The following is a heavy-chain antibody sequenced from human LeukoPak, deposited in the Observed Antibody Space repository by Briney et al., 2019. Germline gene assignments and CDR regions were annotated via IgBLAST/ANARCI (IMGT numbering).Heavy chain of an antibody. V-gene: IGHV1-8*01. CDR3: ARASRTAVLGVIHYYFDY. J-gene: IGHJ4*02. Sequence: ASVKVSCKASVYTFTSYDINGVRQATGQGLEWMGWMNLNSGNTGYAQKFQGRATMTRNTTTRTAYMDLSSLNSNDTAVYYWARASRTAVLGVIHYYFDYWGQGALVTVSS. D-gene: IGHD6-19*01. CDR1: VYTFTSYD. CDR2: MNLNSGNT.